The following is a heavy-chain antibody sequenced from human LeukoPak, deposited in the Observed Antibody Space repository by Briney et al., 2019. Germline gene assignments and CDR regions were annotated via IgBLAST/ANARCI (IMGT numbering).Heavy chain of an antibody. CDR3: AKDPTMIVVVIPDY. V-gene: IGHV3-23*01. CDR1: GFTFSSYA. CDR2: ISGSGGST. J-gene: IGHJ4*02. D-gene: IGHD3-22*01. Sequence: PGGPRRLSCAASGFTFSSYAMSWVRQAPGGGLEWVSAISGSGGSTYYADSVKGRFTISRDNSKNTLYLQMNSLRAEDTAVYYCAKDPTMIVVVIPDYWGQGTLVTVSS.